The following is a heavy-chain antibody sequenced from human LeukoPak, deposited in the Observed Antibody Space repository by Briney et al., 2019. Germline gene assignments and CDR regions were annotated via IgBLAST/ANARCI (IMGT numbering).Heavy chain of an antibody. D-gene: IGHD3-16*02. CDR1: GFTFSSYA. V-gene: IGHV4-34*01. CDR3: ARGPLYYDYVWGSYRRNRYLDY. J-gene: IGHJ4*02. CDR2: INHSGST. Sequence: GSLRLSCAASGFTFSSYAMSWVRQAPGKGLEWIGEINHSGSTNYNPSLKSRVTISVDTSKNQFSLKLSSVTAADTAVYYCARGPLYYDYVWGSYRRNRYLDYWGQGTLVTVSS.